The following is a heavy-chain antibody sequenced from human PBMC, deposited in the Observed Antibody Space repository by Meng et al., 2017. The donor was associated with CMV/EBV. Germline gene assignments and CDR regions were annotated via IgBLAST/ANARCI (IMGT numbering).Heavy chain of an antibody. CDR3: ARDGGDYGFWSGYIYYYGMDV. Sequence: GESLKISCAASGFTFSSYSMNWVRQASGKGLEWVSSISSSSSYIYYADSVKGRFTISRDNAKNSLYLQMNSLRAEDTAVYYCARDGGDYGFWSGYIYYYGMDVWGQGTTVTVSS. D-gene: IGHD3-3*01. V-gene: IGHV3-21*01. CDR2: ISSSSSYI. CDR1: GFTFSSYS. J-gene: IGHJ6*02.